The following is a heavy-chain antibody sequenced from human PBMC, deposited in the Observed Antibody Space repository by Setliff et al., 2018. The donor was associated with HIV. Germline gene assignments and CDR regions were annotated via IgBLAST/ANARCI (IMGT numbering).Heavy chain of an antibody. V-gene: IGHV3-23*01. J-gene: IGHJ4*02. CDR3: AKELAASGLGYFDS. Sequence: SVGSLRLSCAASGFTFSNYAMSWVRQAPGKGLEWVAIISASGGSTYYADSVKGRFTISRDKSKNTLYLQMNSLRAEDTAFYYCAKELAASGLGYFDSWGRGILVTVSS. CDR1: GFTFSNYA. CDR2: ISASGGST. D-gene: IGHD5-12*01.